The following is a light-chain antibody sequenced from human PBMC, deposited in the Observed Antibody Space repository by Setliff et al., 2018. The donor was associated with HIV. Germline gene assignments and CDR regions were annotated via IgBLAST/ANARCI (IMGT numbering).Light chain of an antibody. V-gene: IGLV2-18*02. Sequence: SVLTQPPSVSASPGQSVTISCTGTSSDVGSYNRVSWYQQPPGTAPKLMIYEVNNRPSGVPDRFSGSRSGNTASLTISGLQAEDEADYYCSSYTSSNTWVFGGGTKVTVL. CDR2: EVN. J-gene: IGLJ3*02. CDR3: SSYTSSNTWV. CDR1: SSDVGSYNR.